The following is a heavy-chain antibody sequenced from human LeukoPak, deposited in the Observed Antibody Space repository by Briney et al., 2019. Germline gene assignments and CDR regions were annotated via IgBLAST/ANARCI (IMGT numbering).Heavy chain of an antibody. CDR3: AVPPHCSSTSCYYNYFDY. Sequence: EASVKVSCKASGGTFSSYAISWVRRAPGQGLEWMGGIIPIFGTANYAQKFQGRVTITADESTSTAYMELSSLRSEDTAVYYCAVPPHCSSTSCYYNYFDYWGQGTLVTVSS. D-gene: IGHD2-2*01. CDR1: GGTFSSYA. V-gene: IGHV1-69*01. CDR2: IIPIFGTA. J-gene: IGHJ4*02.